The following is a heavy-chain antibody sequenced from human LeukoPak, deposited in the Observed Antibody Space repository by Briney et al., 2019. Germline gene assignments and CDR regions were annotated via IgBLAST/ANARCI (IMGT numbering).Heavy chain of an antibody. V-gene: IGHV1-69*06. CDR1: GASFSSYA. Sequence: SVKVSCKASGASFSSYAISWVRQAPGQGLEWMGRIIPIFGTPNYAQRFQGRVTITADIVSSTAYMEVNNLTSEDTAVYFCAKQGALRQDYYMDVWGNGTTVTVPS. CDR2: IIPIFGTP. J-gene: IGHJ6*03. CDR3: AKQGALRQDYYMDV.